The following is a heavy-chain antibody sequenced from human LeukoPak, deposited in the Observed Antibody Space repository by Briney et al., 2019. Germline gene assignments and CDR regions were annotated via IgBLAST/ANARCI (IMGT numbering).Heavy chain of an antibody. CDR2: IRYDGSNT. D-gene: IGHD1-26*01. Sequence: PGGSLRLSCAASGFTFSNYGMHWVRQAPGKGLEWVAFIRYDGSNTYYADSVKGRFTISRDNSKNTLYLQMNSLRAGDTAVYYCASASGSYYDSLGGYWGQGTLVTVSS. CDR1: GFTFSNYG. CDR3: ASASGSYYDSLGGY. V-gene: IGHV3-30*02. J-gene: IGHJ4*02.